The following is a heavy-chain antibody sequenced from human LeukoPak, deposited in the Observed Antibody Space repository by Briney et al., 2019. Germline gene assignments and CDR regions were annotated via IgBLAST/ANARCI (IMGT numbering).Heavy chain of an antibody. J-gene: IGHJ4*02. CDR1: GGTFSSYA. CDR2: IIPIFGTA. Sequence: GSSVKVSCKASGGTFSSYAISWVRQAPGQGLEWMGGIIPIFGTANYAQKFQGRVTITADESTSTAYMELSSLRSEDTAVYHCARGEQQLAYFDYWGQGTLVTVSS. V-gene: IGHV1-69*01. CDR3: ARGEQQLAYFDY. D-gene: IGHD6-13*01.